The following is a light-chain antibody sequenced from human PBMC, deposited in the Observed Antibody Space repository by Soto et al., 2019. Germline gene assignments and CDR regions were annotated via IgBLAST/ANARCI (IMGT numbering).Light chain of an antibody. CDR1: TTLFGTYNF. CDR2: EGT. J-gene: IGLJ1*01. CDR3: SSYSTSYFYF. V-gene: IGLV2-14*02. Sequence: QSGLTQPASVSGSAGQSITISCTGTTTLFGTYNFVSWYQQHPGKAPQVLIYEGTKRPSGISNRFSGSKSGSTASLTISGLRDEDEADYYCSSYSTSYFYFFGSGTKVTVL.